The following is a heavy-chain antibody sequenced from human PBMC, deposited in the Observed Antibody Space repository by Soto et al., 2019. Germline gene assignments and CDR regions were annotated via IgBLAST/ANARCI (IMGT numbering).Heavy chain of an antibody. CDR2: IIPILGIA. J-gene: IGHJ4*02. Sequence: QVQLVQSGAEVKKPGSSVKVSCKASGGTFSSYTISWVRQAPGQGLEWMGRIIPILGIANYAQKFQGRVTITADKSTSTAYKELSSLRSEDTAVYYCARGVYSSGWPDYWGQGTLVTVSS. V-gene: IGHV1-69*02. CDR3: ARGVYSSGWPDY. CDR1: GGTFSSYT. D-gene: IGHD6-19*01.